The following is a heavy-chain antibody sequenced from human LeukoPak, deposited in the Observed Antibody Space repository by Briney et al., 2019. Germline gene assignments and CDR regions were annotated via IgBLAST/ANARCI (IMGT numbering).Heavy chain of an antibody. CDR1: AFPFRNYA. J-gene: IGHJ4*02. CDR2: IASDGNDK. D-gene: IGHD6-19*01. Sequence: GRSLRLSCAASAFPFRNYAMHWLRQAPGKGLEWVAVIASDGNDKHLADSVKGRFTISRDNSRNTLYLQMNSLRAEDTAVYYCASPGYSSGWYFPFDYWGQGTLVTVSS. V-gene: IGHV3-30*03. CDR3: ASPGYSSGWYFPFDY.